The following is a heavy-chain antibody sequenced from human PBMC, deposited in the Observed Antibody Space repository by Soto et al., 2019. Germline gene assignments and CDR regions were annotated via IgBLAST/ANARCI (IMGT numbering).Heavy chain of an antibody. D-gene: IGHD2-2*01. Sequence: QVQLVQSGAEVKKPGASVKVSCKASGYTFTGYYMHWVRQAPGQGLEWMGWINANSGGTNYAQKFQGRVTMTRDTSISTAYMELSRLRSDDTAVYYCARGPSTYQLDYWGQGTLVTVSS. V-gene: IGHV1-2*02. J-gene: IGHJ4*02. CDR1: GYTFTGYY. CDR3: ARGPSTYQLDY. CDR2: INANSGGT.